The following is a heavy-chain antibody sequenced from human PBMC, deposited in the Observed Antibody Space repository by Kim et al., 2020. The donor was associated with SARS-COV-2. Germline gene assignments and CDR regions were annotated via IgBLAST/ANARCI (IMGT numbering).Heavy chain of an antibody. V-gene: IGHV3-33*05. Sequence: GGSLRLSCAASGFTFSSYGMHWVRQAPGKGLEWVAVISYDGSNKYYADSVKGRFTISRDNSKNTLYLQMNSLRAEDTAVYYCARDGTYRAVWFGELLYWWFDPWGQGTLVTVSP. CDR1: GFTFSSYG. CDR3: ARDGTYRAVWFGELLYWWFDP. J-gene: IGHJ5*02. CDR2: ISYDGSNK. D-gene: IGHD3-10*01.